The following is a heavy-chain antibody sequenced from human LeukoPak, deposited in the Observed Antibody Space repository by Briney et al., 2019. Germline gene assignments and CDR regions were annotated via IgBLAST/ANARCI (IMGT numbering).Heavy chain of an antibody. CDR1: GGSISSGGYY. D-gene: IGHD4-17*01. V-gene: IGHV4-31*03. CDR2: IYYSGST. J-gene: IGHJ5*02. Sequence: SETLSLTCTVSGGSISSGGYYWSWIRQHPGKGLEWIGYIYYSGSTYYNPSLKSRVTISVDTSKNQFSLKLSSVTAADTAVYYCARELDGDSRWFDPWGQGTLVTVSS. CDR3: ARELDGDSRWFDP.